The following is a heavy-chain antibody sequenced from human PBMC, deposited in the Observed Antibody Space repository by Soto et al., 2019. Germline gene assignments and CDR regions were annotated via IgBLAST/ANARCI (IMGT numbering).Heavy chain of an antibody. V-gene: IGHV3-48*02. D-gene: IGHD3-3*01. CDR3: ARDGSIFGVVTTYFDY. CDR1: GFTFSSYS. J-gene: IGHJ4*02. Sequence: GGSLRLSCAASGFTFSSYSMNWVRQAPGKGLEWVSYISSSSSTIYYADSVKGRFTISRDNAKNSLYLQMNSLRDEDTAVYYCARDGSIFGVVTTYFDYWGQGTLVTVSS. CDR2: ISSSSSTI.